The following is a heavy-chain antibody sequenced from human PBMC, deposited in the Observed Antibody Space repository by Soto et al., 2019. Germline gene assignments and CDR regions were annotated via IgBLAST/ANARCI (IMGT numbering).Heavy chain of an antibody. J-gene: IGHJ4*02. D-gene: IGHD3-22*01. CDR3: TTDYYDSSGYLSTPFDY. CDR2: IKSKTDGGTT. Sequence: EVQLVESGGGLVKPGGSLRLSCAASGFTFSNAWMSWVRQAPGKGLEWVGRIKSKTDGGTTDYAAPVKGRFTISRDDSKNTLYLQMNSLKTEDTAVYYCTTDYYDSSGYLSTPFDYWGQGTLVTVSS. V-gene: IGHV3-15*01. CDR1: GFTFSNAW.